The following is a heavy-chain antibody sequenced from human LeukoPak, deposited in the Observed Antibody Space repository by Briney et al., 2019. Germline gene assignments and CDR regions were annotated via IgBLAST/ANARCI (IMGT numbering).Heavy chain of an antibody. CDR1: GFTFSSYG. CDR3: ARDLRGNRGSLVY. Sequence: GRSLRFSCAASGFTFSSYGMHWVRQAPGKGLEWVAVIWYDGSNKYYADSVKGRFTISRDNSKNTLYLQMNSLRAEDTAVYYCARDLRGNRGSLVYWGQGTLVTVSS. D-gene: IGHD1-26*01. V-gene: IGHV3-33*01. CDR2: IWYDGSNK. J-gene: IGHJ4*02.